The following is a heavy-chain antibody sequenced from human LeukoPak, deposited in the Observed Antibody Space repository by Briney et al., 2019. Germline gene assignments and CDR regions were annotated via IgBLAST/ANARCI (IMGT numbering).Heavy chain of an antibody. Sequence: ASVKVSCKASGYSFVLYGISWVRQAPGEGPEWMGWISGSTGDTKYAQKFQGRVTMTADTSTGTAYMELRSPRSDDTAVYYCARDENYGIFFNVDYWGQGTLVTVSS. J-gene: IGHJ4*02. V-gene: IGHV1-18*01. CDR3: ARDENYGIFFNVDY. D-gene: IGHD4-17*01. CDR2: ISGSTGDT. CDR1: GYSFVLYG.